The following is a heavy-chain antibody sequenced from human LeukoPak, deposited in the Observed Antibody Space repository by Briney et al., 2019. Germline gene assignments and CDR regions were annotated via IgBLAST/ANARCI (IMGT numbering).Heavy chain of an antibody. CDR2: IYYSGRT. J-gene: IGHJ4*02. V-gene: IGHV4-59*01. Sequence: SETPSLTCSVSGGSISSYYWNWIRQTPGKGLEWVGYIYYSGRTNYNPSLKSRVTISLDTSKTQFSLTLSSVTTADTAVYYCARGQKYRNGYTVTELGSGYFAYWGQGTLVTVSS. D-gene: IGHD5-18*01. CDR1: GGSISSYY. CDR3: ARGQKYRNGYTVTELGSGYFAY.